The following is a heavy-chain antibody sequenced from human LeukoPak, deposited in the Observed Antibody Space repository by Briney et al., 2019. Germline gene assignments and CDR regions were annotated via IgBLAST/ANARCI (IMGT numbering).Heavy chain of an antibody. V-gene: IGHV1-69*05. Sequence: GASVKVSCKASGGTFSSYAISWVRQAPGQGLEWMGRFIPIFGTANYAQKFQGGVTITTDESTSTAYMELSSLRSEDTAVYYCARGGVEMATRDGVAFDIWGQGTMVTVSS. D-gene: IGHD5-24*01. J-gene: IGHJ3*02. CDR2: FIPIFGTA. CDR1: GGTFSSYA. CDR3: ARGGVEMATRDGVAFDI.